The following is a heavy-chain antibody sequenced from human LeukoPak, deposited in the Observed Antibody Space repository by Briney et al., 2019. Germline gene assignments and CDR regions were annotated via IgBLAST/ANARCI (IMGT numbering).Heavy chain of an antibody. CDR3: ARGSFYYGSGSFDY. V-gene: IGHV1-2*02. CDR1: GYTFTGYY. D-gene: IGHD3-10*01. Sequence: GASVTVSCKCSGYTFTGYYMHWVGQAPGRGREWMGCINPNSGGTTYAQKFQGRVTMTRDTSISTAYMELSRLRSDDTAVYYCARGSFYYGSGSFDYWGQGTLVTVSS. J-gene: IGHJ4*02. CDR2: INPNSGGT.